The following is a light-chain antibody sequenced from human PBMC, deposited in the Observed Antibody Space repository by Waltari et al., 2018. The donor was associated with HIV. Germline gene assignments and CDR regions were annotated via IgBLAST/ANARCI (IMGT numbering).Light chain of an antibody. J-gene: IGKJ3*01. V-gene: IGKV3-20*01. Sequence: EIVLTQSPGTLSLSPGERATLSSRASKSVSSSYLAWYQQKPGQAPRLLIYGASSRAPGIPDRFSGSGSGTDFTLTISRLEPEDFAVYYCQQYGSSPFTFGPGTKVDIK. CDR3: QQYGSSPFT. CDR2: GAS. CDR1: KSVSSSY.